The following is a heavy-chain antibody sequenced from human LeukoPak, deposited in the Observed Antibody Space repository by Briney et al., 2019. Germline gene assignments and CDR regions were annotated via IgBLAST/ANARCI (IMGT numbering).Heavy chain of an antibody. Sequence: SKTLSLTCAVSGGSISSSNWWSWVRQPPGKGLEWIGEIYHSGSTNYNPSLKSRVTISVDKSKNQFSLKLSSVTAADTAVYYCARHSDCSSTSCPTYYYYYYGMDVWGQGTTVTVSS. CDR2: IYHSGST. CDR3: ARHSDCSSTSCPTYYYYYYGMDV. D-gene: IGHD2-2*01. V-gene: IGHV4-4*02. J-gene: IGHJ6*02. CDR1: GGSISSSNW.